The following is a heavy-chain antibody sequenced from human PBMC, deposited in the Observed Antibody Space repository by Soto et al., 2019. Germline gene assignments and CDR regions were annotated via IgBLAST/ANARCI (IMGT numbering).Heavy chain of an antibody. Sequence: ASVKVSCKASGYTFTSYDINWVRQATGQGLEWMGWMKPNSGNTGYAQKFQGRVTMTRNTSISTAYMELSSLRSEDTAVYYCARGLKRTIFGVVIANWFDPWGQGTLVTVSS. V-gene: IGHV1-8*01. CDR3: ARGLKRTIFGVVIANWFDP. CDR2: MKPNSGNT. D-gene: IGHD3-3*01. J-gene: IGHJ5*02. CDR1: GYTFTSYD.